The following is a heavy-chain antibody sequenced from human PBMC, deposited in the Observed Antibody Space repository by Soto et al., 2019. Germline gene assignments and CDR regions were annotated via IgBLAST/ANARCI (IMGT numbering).Heavy chain of an antibody. Sequence: NRVGSLRLFSEASGFTVSSYTMNWIRQAPGRGLEWVASISSSSRYIYQADSVKSRLNISKDNANNSLYRQMNTLRAEDTGVYCRARYYDSWSGYFRWLETPHFDMDDWGQRPTVTLS. V-gene: IGHV3-21*01. CDR2: ISSSSRYI. D-gene: IGHD3-3*01. J-gene: IGHJ6*02. CDR1: GFTVSSYT. CDR3: ARYYDSWSGYFRWLETPHFDMDD.